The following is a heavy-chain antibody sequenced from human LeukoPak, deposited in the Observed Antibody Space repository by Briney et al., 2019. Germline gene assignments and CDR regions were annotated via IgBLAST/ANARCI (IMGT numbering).Heavy chain of an antibody. J-gene: IGHJ6*02. V-gene: IGHV1-69*01. CDR1: GGTFSSYA. CDR3: ARVGSFYSSGSYEGYYGMAV. D-gene: IGHD6-19*01. CDR2: IIPIFGTA. Sequence: SSVKVSCKASGGTFSSYAISWVRQAPGQGLEWMGGIIPIFGTANYAKKFQGRVTITADEATSTAYMALSSLRSKDTAVYYCARVGSFYSSGSYEGYYGMAVWGQGTTVTVSS.